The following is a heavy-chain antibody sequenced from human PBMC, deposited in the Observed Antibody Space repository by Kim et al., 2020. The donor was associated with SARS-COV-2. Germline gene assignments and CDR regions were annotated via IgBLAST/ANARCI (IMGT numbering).Heavy chain of an antibody. CDR1: GFTFSSYG. CDR3: AKEVRDEPYYGSGSSFDY. J-gene: IGHJ4*02. D-gene: IGHD3-10*01. V-gene: IGHV3-30*18. CDR2: ISYDGSNK. Sequence: GGSLRLSCAASGFTFSSYGMHWVRQAPGKGLEWVAVISYDGSNKYYADSVKGRFTISRDNSKNTLYLQMNSLRAEDTAVYYCAKEVRDEPYYGSGSSFDYWGQGTLVTVSS.